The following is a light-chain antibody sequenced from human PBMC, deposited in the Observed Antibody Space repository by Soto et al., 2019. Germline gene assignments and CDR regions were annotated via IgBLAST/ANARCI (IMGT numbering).Light chain of an antibody. CDR3: QQYGRSPLLYT. V-gene: IGKV3-20*01. CDR2: GAS. CDR1: QSVTSNY. J-gene: IGKJ2*01. Sequence: EIVLTQSPGTLSLSPGEGATLSCRASQSVTSNYLAWYQQKPGQAPRLLIYGASTRAAGVPDRFSGSGSGTDFTLTITRLEPEDFGVYYCQQYGRSPLLYTFGQGTKLGVK.